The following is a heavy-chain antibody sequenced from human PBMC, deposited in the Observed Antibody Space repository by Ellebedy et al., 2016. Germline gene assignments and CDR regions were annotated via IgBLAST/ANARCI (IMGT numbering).Heavy chain of an antibody. Sequence: GESLKISCAASGFTFSNYWMHWVRQAPGKGLVWVSRIKSDGSITSCADSVKGRFTISRDNAKRSLYLQMNTLRVEDAAVYYCARVGCSSPSCYDWYLDLWGRGTLVTVS. V-gene: IGHV3-74*01. CDR2: IKSDGSIT. J-gene: IGHJ2*01. CDR1: GFTFSNYW. D-gene: IGHD2-2*01. CDR3: ARVGCSSPSCYDWYLDL.